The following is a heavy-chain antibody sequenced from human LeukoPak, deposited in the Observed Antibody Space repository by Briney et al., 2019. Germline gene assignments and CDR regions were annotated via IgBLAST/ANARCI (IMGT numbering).Heavy chain of an antibody. V-gene: IGHV3-30*18. CDR3: AKDIGEYDFWSGNPRQGGFDY. D-gene: IGHD3-3*01. J-gene: IGHJ4*02. Sequence: GGSLRLSCAASGFTFSNFGMHWVRQAPGKGLEWVAVISYDGKNEYYTDSVKGRFTISRDNAKNTLYLQMNSLRVEDTAVYYCAKDIGEYDFWSGNPRQGGFDYWGQGTLVTVSS. CDR2: ISYDGKNE. CDR1: GFTFSNFG.